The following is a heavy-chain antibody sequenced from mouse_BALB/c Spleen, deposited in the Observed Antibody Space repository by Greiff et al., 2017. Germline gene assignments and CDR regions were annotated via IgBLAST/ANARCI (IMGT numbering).Heavy chain of an antibody. Sequence: EVQLVESGPGLVKPSQSLSLTCSVTGYSITSGYYWNWIRQFPGNKLEWMGYISYDGSNNYNPSLKNRISITRDTSKNQFFLKLNSVTTEDTATYYCARDYYGSRGGYFDYWGQGTTLTVSS. D-gene: IGHD1-1*01. CDR3: ARDYYGSRGGYFDY. CDR2: ISYDGSN. V-gene: IGHV3-6*02. CDR1: GYSITSGYY. J-gene: IGHJ2*01.